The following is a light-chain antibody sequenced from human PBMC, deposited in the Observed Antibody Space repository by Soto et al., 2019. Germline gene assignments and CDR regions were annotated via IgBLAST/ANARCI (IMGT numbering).Light chain of an antibody. Sequence: DIQMTQSPSSLSASVGDRVTLTCRASQSITTYLNWYQQKPGKAPKLLIYAASSLQSGVPSRFTGSGSGTDFTLTVTSLQPEDFATYYCQQSYSTPHTFGQWTKLEIK. CDR3: QQSYSTPHT. CDR1: QSITTY. CDR2: AAS. J-gene: IGKJ2*01. V-gene: IGKV1-39*01.